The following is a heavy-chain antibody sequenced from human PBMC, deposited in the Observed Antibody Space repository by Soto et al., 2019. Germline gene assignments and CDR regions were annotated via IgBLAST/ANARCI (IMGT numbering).Heavy chain of an antibody. D-gene: IGHD3-10*01. Sequence: QVQLQESGPGLVKTSETLSLTCTVSGGSISSYYWSWIRQPAGKGLEWIGRIYTSGSTNYNPSLKSRVTMSVDTSKNQFSLKLSSVTAADTAVYYCARDPGEPAPKYYYGSGTPTGGVYGMDVWGQGTTVTVSS. CDR2: IYTSGST. J-gene: IGHJ6*02. CDR1: GGSISSYY. V-gene: IGHV4-4*07. CDR3: ARDPGEPAPKYYYGSGTPTGGVYGMDV.